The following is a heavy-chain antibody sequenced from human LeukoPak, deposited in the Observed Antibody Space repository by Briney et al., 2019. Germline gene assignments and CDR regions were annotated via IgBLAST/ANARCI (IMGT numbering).Heavy chain of an antibody. V-gene: IGHV4-59*01. CDR2: IYYSGCT. Sequence: SESLSPTCPVPARSISSYYWSWIRLPPGYGMDSNGYIYYSGCTNYNPSLKSRVTIPVDTSKNQFSLKLSSVTAADTAVYYCAGQYYDILTGYTESWGQGTLVTVSS. D-gene: IGHD3-9*01. CDR3: AGQYYDILTGYTES. CDR1: ARSISSYY. J-gene: IGHJ4*02.